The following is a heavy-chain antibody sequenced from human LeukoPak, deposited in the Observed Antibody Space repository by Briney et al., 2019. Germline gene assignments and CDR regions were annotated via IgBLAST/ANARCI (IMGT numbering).Heavy chain of an antibody. Sequence: GGSLRLSCAAFGFTFSYYGMHWVRQAPGKGLEWVTFIGYDGTDKYYADSVKGRFTISRDNSKNTLSLHMNSLRAEDTAVYYCARDLTYNSWYYFDSWGQGTLVTVSS. V-gene: IGHV3-30*02. CDR3: ARDLTYNSWYYFDS. CDR2: IGYDGTDK. D-gene: IGHD6-13*01. J-gene: IGHJ4*02. CDR1: GFTFSYYG.